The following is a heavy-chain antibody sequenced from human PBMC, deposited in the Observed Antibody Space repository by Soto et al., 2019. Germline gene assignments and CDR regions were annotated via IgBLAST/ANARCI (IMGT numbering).Heavy chain of an antibody. CDR3: AKAPKRYGGNL. CDR2: INIDGSIT. J-gene: IGHJ4*02. CDR1: GFTFSSSW. Sequence: VGSLRLSCAASGFTFSSSWMHWVRQPPGKGLVWVSRINIDGSITSYADSVKGRFTISRDSAKNTLYLQMNSLRAEDTAVYYCAKAPKRYGGNLGGQGTLVTVSS. V-gene: IGHV3-74*01. D-gene: IGHD2-15*01.